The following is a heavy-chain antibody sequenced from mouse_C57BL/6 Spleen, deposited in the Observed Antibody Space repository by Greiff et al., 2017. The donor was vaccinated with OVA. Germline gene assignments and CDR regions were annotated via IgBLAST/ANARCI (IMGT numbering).Heavy chain of an antibody. CDR2: ISSGGDYI. V-gene: IGHV5-9-1*02. J-gene: IGHJ4*01. CDR1: GFTFSSYA. CDR3: TREGRPYAMDY. Sequence: EVQRVESGEGLVKPGGSLKLSCAASGFTFSSYAMSWVRQTPEKRLEWVAYISSGGDYIYYADTVKGRFTISRDNARNTLYLQMSSLKSEDTAMYYCTREGRPYAMDYWGQGTSVTVSS.